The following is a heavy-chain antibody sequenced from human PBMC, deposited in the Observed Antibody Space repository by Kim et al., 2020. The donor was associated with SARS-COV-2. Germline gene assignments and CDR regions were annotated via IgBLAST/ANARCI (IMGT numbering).Heavy chain of an antibody. CDR3: AIPGHGSSFNFDY. D-gene: IGHD6-13*01. CDR2: INHSGST. J-gene: IGHJ4*02. CDR1: GGSFSGYY. V-gene: IGHV4-34*01. Sequence: SETLSLTCAVYGGSFSGYYWSWIRQPPGKGLEWLGEINHSGSTNYNPSLKSRVPISVDTSKNQFSLKLSSVTAADTAVYYCAIPGHGSSFNFDYWGQGSL.